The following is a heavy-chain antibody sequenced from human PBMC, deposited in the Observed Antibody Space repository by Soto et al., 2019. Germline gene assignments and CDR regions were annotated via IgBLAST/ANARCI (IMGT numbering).Heavy chain of an antibody. Sequence: QVQLQQWGAGLLKPSETLSLTCAGYGASFSGNYWTWIRQPPGKGLEWIGEINRSGSTSYNPSLESRVTISVDTSKRQFSLKLSSTTAADTAIYYCARGFGSGSYYHYWGQGTLVTVSS. D-gene: IGHD3-10*01. V-gene: IGHV4-34*01. J-gene: IGHJ4*02. CDR2: INRSGST. CDR3: ARGFGSGSYYHY. CDR1: GASFSGNY.